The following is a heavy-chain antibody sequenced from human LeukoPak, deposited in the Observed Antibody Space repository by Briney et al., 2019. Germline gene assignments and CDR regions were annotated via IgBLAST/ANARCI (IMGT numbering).Heavy chain of an antibody. J-gene: IGHJ5*02. CDR1: GFTFTTYS. D-gene: IGHD1-26*01. V-gene: IGHV3-23*01. Sequence: PGGSLRLSCAASGFTFTTYSMSWVRQAPGKGLESVSAIRGSGGSTYYADSVKGRFTISRDNSKNTVYLQMNSLRGEDTAVYYCARDMGGNWFDPWGQGTLVTVSS. CDR3: ARDMGGNWFDP. CDR2: IRGSGGST.